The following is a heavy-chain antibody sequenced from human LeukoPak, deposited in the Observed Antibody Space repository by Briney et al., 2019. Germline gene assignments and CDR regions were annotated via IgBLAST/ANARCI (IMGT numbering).Heavy chain of an antibody. D-gene: IGHD2-21*02. CDR2: IYSGSST. CDR1: GGSISSYY. J-gene: IGHJ4*02. CDR3: ARDRVETEWHSHPMFDY. V-gene: IGHV3-53*01. Sequence: ETLSLTCTVSGGSISSYYMSWVRQAPGKGLEWVSLIYSGSSTYYANSVKGRFTISRDNSKNTVYLQMNSLRAEDTAVYYCARDRVETEWHSHPMFDYWGQGILVTVSS.